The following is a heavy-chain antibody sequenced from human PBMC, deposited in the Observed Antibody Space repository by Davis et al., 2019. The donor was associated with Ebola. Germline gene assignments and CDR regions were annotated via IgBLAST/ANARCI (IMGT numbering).Heavy chain of an antibody. J-gene: IGHJ5*02. CDR2: TYYRSKWYN. Sequence: HSQILSLTCAISGDSVSSNSAAWNWIRQSPSRGLEWLGRTYYRSKWYNEYAVSVRSRMTIYPDTSKNQFSLQLSSVTPEDTAMYFCTRGLSPWGQGTLVTVSS. CDR3: TRGLSP. V-gene: IGHV6-1*01. CDR1: GDSVSSNSAA.